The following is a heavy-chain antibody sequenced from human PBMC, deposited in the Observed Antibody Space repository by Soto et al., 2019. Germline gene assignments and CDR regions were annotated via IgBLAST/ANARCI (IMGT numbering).Heavy chain of an antibody. Sequence: TSETLSLTCTVSGGSISSYYWSWIRQPAGKGLEWIGRIYTSGSTNYNPSLKSRVTMSVDTSKNQFSLKLSSVTAADTAVYYCARETYDYVWGSYRYSSPFDPWGQGTLVTVSS. CDR3: ARETYDYVWGSYRYSSPFDP. D-gene: IGHD3-16*02. CDR1: GGSISSYY. V-gene: IGHV4-4*07. J-gene: IGHJ5*02. CDR2: IYTSGST.